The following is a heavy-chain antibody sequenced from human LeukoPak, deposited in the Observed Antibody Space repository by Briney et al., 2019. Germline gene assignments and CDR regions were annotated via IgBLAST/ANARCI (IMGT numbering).Heavy chain of an antibody. V-gene: IGHV3-30*18. D-gene: IGHD1/OR15-1a*01. Sequence: PGRSLRLSCAASGFTFSIFGIRWVRQAPGKGLEWVAAISPDGNKEYYTESVKGRFTVSRDNSNNMIYLQINSLRGEDSAVYYCAKINNVDDFWGQGTLVTVSS. J-gene: IGHJ4*02. CDR2: ISPDGNKE. CDR1: GFTFSIFG. CDR3: AKINNVDDF.